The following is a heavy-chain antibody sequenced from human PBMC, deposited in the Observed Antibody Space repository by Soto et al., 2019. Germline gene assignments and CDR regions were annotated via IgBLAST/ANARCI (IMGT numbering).Heavy chain of an antibody. CDR1: GFTFSSFA. CDR3: AKSDSSGWSYAFDI. V-gene: IGHV3-23*01. CDR2: ISGSGDST. Sequence: GGSLRLSCAASGFTFSSFAMTWVRQAPGKGLEWVSTISGSGDSTYYADSVKGRFTISKDNSKKTLYLQMNSLRAEGTALYYCAKSDSSGWSYAFDIWGQGTMVTVSS. D-gene: IGHD6-19*01. J-gene: IGHJ3*02.